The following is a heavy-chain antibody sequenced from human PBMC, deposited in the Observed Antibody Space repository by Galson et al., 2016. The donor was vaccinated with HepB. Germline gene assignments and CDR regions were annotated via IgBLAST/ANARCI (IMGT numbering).Heavy chain of an antibody. Sequence: SVKVSCKASGYTFINYGITWMRQTPGQGLEWMGWISAYNGNTNYAQKYQGRVTMTRDTSTGTVYMELRSLRSDDTAVYHCAREGGTGDLYFDYWGQGTLVTVSS. D-gene: IGHD7-27*01. J-gene: IGHJ4*02. V-gene: IGHV1-18*01. CDR1: GYTFINYG. CDR3: AREGGTGDLYFDY. CDR2: ISAYNGNT.